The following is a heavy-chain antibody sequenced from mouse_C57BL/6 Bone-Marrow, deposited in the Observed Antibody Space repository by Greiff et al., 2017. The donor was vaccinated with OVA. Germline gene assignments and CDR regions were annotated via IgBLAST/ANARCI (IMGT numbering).Heavy chain of an antibody. CDR3: ARHEAPIYYYGSSLFFAY. Sequence: LVESGAELVKPGASVKLSCKASGYTFTEYTIHWVKQRSGQGLEWIGWFYPGSGSIKYNEKFKDKATLTADKSSSTVYMELSRLTSEDSAVYFCARHEAPIYYYGSSLFFAYWGQGTLVTVSA. D-gene: IGHD1-1*01. J-gene: IGHJ3*01. CDR2: FYPGSGSI. CDR1: GYTFTEYT. V-gene: IGHV1-62-2*01.